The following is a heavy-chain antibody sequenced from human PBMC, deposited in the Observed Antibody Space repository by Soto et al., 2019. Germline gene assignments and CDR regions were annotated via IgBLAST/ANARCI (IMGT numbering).Heavy chain of an antibody. V-gene: IGHV3-66*01. CDR2: IYSGGST. Sequence: GSLRLSCAASGFTVCSSYLSWVRQAPGKGLEWVSVIYSGGSTYYADSVKGRFTISRDNSKNTLYLQMNSLRAEDTAVYYCARDLPESSGWYFYMEVSGKGTTVTVSS. CDR3: ARDLPESSGWYFYMEV. CDR1: GFTVCSSY. J-gene: IGHJ6*03. D-gene: IGHD6-19*01.